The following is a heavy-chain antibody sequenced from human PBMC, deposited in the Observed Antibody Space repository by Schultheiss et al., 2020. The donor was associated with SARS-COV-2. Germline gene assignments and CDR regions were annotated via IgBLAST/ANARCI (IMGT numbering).Heavy chain of an antibody. CDR1: GDSVSSGSYY. CDR2: INHSVST. Sequence: SETLSLTCTVSGDSVSSGSYYWSWIRQPPGKGLEWIGEINHSVSTNYNPSLKSRVTISVDTSKNQFSLQLNSVTPEDTAVYYCARDGGGGLGFDYWGQGTLVTVSS. D-gene: IGHD3/OR15-3a*01. CDR3: ARDGGGGLGFDY. J-gene: IGHJ4*02. V-gene: IGHV4-61*01.